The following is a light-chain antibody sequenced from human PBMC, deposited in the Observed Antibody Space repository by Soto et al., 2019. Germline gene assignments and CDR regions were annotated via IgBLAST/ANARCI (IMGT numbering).Light chain of an antibody. Sequence: DIVLTQSPGTLSLSPGERATLSCRASQSVSSYLAWYQQKPGQAPRRLIYGASSRATGIPDRFSGSGSGTDFTLTISRLEPEDFAVYYCQQYGSSPTFGEGTRLEIK. J-gene: IGKJ5*01. V-gene: IGKV3-20*01. CDR2: GAS. CDR3: QQYGSSPT. CDR1: QSVSSY.